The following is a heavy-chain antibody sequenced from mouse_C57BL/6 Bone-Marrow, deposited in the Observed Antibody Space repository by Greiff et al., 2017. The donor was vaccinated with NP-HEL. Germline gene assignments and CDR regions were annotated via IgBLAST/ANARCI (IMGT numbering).Heavy chain of an antibody. Sequence: QVQLQQPGAELVKPGASVKVSCKASGYTFTSSWMHWVKQRPGQGLEWIGRIHPSDSDTNYNQKFKGKATLTVDKSSSTAYMQLSSLTSEDSEVYVCAIASYYDFVAWFAYWGQGTLVTVSA. J-gene: IGHJ3*01. CDR3: AIASYYDFVAWFAY. CDR1: GYTFTSSW. D-gene: IGHD2-4*01. CDR2: IHPSDSDT. V-gene: IGHV1-74*01.